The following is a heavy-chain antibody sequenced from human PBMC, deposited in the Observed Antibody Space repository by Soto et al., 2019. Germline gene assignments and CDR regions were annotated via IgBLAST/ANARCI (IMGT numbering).Heavy chain of an antibody. Sequence: QVQLVQSGAEVKKPGSSVKVSCKASGGTFSSYAISWVRQAPRQGLEWMGGIIPIFGTANYAQKFQGRVTITADESTSTAYMELSSLRSEDTAVYYCARNSAYCGGDCPSKNRDAFDIWGQGTMVTVSS. CDR3: ARNSAYCGGDCPSKNRDAFDI. CDR1: GGTFSSYA. CDR2: IIPIFGTA. D-gene: IGHD2-21*02. V-gene: IGHV1-69*01. J-gene: IGHJ3*02.